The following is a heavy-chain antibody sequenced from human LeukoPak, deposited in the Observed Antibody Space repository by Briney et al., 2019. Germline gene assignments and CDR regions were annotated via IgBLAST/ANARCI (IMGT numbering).Heavy chain of an antibody. J-gene: IGHJ3*02. Sequence: ASVKVSSKPLDTPFTATNMHWLRKPLGQGLEWLGWINPNSGGTNYAQKFQGRVTMTRDTSISTAYMELSRLRSDDTAVYYCARDNNEIDAFDIWGQGTMVTVSS. CDR2: INPNSGGT. D-gene: IGHD1-1*01. CDR1: DTPFTATN. CDR3: ARDNNEIDAFDI. V-gene: IGHV1-2*02.